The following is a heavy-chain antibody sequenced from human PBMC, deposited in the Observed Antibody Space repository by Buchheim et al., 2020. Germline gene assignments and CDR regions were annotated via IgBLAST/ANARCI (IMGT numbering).Heavy chain of an antibody. CDR3: ARDFKLSGYFDL. Sequence: QVQLVESGGGVVQPGRSLRLSCAASGFTFSSYAMHWVRQAPGKGLEWVAVISYDGCNKYYADSVKGRFTISRDNSKNTLYLQMNSLRAEDTAVYYCARDFKLSGYFDLWGRGTL. CDR2: ISYDGCNK. V-gene: IGHV3-30-3*01. CDR1: GFTFSSYA. D-gene: IGHD2-15*01. J-gene: IGHJ2*01.